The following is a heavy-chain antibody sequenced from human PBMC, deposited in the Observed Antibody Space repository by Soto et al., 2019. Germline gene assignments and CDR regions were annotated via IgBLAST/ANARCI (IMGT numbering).Heavy chain of an antibody. CDR1: GFTFSSFA. CDR3: AKDHTLGGYGMDV. V-gene: IGHV3-23*01. J-gene: IGHJ6*02. D-gene: IGHD1-26*01. Sequence: GSLRLSCAASGFTFSSFAMSWVRQAPGKGLEWVSAISGSGGSTYYADSVKGRFTISRDNSKNTLYLQMNSLRAEDTAVYHCAKDHTLGGYGMDVWGQGTRVTVSS. CDR2: ISGSGGST.